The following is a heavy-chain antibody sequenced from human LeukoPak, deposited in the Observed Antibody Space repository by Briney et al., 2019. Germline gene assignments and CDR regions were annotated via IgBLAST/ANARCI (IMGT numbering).Heavy chain of an antibody. D-gene: IGHD1-26*01. CDR1: GFTFSSYW. J-gene: IGHJ4*02. Sequence: GGSLRLSCAASGFTFSSYWMSWVRQAPGKGLEWVANIKQDGSEKYYVDSVKGRFTISRDNAKNSLYLQMNSLRAEDTAVYYCARGSYSGDGRLDYWGQGTLVTVSS. CDR3: ARGSYSGDGRLDY. CDR2: IKQDGSEK. V-gene: IGHV3-7*03.